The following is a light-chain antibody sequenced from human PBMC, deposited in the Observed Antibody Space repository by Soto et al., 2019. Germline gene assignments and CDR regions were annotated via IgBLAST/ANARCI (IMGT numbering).Light chain of an antibody. CDR2: AAS. Sequence: DIPMTQSPSSLSASVGDRVTITCRASQTINTYLNWYQQKPGKGPKLLIYAASSLKTGVPSRFSASGSGTDFTLTITSLQPEDFATYYCQQSYSSPHTFGGGTRVEIK. CDR3: QQSYSSPHT. CDR1: QTINTY. J-gene: IGKJ4*01. V-gene: IGKV1-39*01.